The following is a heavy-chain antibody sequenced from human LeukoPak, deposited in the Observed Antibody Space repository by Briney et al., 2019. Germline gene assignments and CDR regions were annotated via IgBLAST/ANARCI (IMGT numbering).Heavy chain of an antibody. Sequence: PGGSLRLSCAASGFTFSSYGMNWVRQAPGKGLEWVSSSSGSTIYYADSVKGRFTISRDNAKNSLYLQMNSLRAEDTAIYYCAREDSSGLDYWGQGTLVTVSS. CDR1: GFTFSSYG. J-gene: IGHJ4*02. V-gene: IGHV3-48*04. D-gene: IGHD6-25*01. CDR3: AREDSSGLDY. CDR2: SSSGSTI.